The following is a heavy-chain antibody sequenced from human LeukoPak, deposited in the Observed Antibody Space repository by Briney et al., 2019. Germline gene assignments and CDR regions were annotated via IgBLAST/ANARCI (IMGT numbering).Heavy chain of an antibody. CDR3: ARVGYASSWLLDP. J-gene: IGHJ5*02. CDR1: GYTFSDYY. D-gene: IGHD6-13*01. Sequence: ASVKVSCKTSGYTFSDYYIHWVRQAPGQGLEWMGRINPNSGGINYPQKFQGRVTTTRDTSIGTAYMELSRLISDDTAVYYCARVGYASSWLLDPWGQGTLVTVSS. CDR2: INPNSGGI. V-gene: IGHV1-2*06.